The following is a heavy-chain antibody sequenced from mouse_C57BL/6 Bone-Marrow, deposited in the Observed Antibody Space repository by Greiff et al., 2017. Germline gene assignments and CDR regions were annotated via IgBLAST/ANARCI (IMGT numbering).Heavy chain of an antibody. CDR2: INPGSGGT. J-gene: IGHJ2*01. CDR1: GYAFTNYL. Sequence: VQVVESGAELVRPGTSVKVSCKASGYAFTNYLIEWVKQRPGQGLEWIGVINPGSGGTNYNEKFKGKATLTADKSSSTAYMQLSSLTSEDSAVYFCARKTGTSYFDYWGQGTTLTVSS. CDR3: ARKTGTSYFDY. D-gene: IGHD4-1*01. V-gene: IGHV1-54*01.